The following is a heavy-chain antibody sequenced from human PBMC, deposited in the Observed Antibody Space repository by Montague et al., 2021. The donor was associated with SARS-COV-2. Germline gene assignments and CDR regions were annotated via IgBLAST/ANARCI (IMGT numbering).Heavy chain of an antibody. J-gene: IGHJ5*02. CDR1: GDSTSCPNCY. CDR2: IYNSGTT. Sequence: SETLSLTCTVSGDSTSCPNCYWGWIRQASGKGLDWIGTIYNSGTTYYNPSLKSRLTISIDTSKNRYSLKLTSVTAADAAVYYCARHRNYGDHSLDNWCHPWGQGTRVTVSS. V-gene: IGHV4-39*01. D-gene: IGHD4-17*01. CDR3: ARHRNYGDHSLDNWCHP.